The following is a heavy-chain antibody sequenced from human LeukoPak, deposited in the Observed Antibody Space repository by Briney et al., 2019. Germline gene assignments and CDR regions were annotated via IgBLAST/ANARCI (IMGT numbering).Heavy chain of an antibody. CDR2: INHSGST. J-gene: IGHJ5*02. Sequence: PSETLSLTCAVYGGSFSGYYWSWIRQPPGKGLEWIGEINHSGSTNYNPSLKSRVTISVDTSKNQFSLKLSSVTAADTAVYYCAGGEGDSSGYYYSWFDPWGQGTLVTVSS. CDR1: GGSFSGYY. V-gene: IGHV4-34*01. D-gene: IGHD3-22*01. CDR3: AGGEGDSSGYYYSWFDP.